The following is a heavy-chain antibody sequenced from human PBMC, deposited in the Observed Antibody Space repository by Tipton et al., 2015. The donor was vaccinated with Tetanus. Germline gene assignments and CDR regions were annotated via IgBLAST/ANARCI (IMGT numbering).Heavy chain of an antibody. Sequence: QSGAEVKKPGASVKVSCKASGYTFTSYGISWVRQAPGQGLERMGWISAYNGTTNYAQKLQGRVTMTTDTSTSTAYMELRSLRSDDTAVYYCARDVGRDYYDSSGYYMDVWGKGTTVTVSS. CDR3: ARDVGRDYYDSSGYYMDV. J-gene: IGHJ6*03. CDR1: GYTFTSYG. CDR2: ISAYNGTT. D-gene: IGHD3-22*01. V-gene: IGHV1-18*01.